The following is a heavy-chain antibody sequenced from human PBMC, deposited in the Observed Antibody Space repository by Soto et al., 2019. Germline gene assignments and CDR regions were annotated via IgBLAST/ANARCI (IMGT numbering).Heavy chain of an antibody. CDR3: ASRFDYGDNGMDV. CDR2: ISPLLGTA. CDR1: GGTFSSYT. V-gene: IGHV1-69*08. Sequence: QVQLVQSGAAVKRPGSSVKVSCKASGGTFSSYTFHWVRQAPGQGPEWMGRISPLLGTANYAQKFQGRVTITADKSTSTIYMALNSLRPEDTAVYSCASRFDYGDNGMDVWGQGTTVTVSS. D-gene: IGHD4-17*01. J-gene: IGHJ6*02.